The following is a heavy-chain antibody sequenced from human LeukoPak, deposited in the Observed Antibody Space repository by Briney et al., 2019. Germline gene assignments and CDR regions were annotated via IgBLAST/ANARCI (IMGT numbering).Heavy chain of an antibody. V-gene: IGHV3-30*18. D-gene: IGHD1-26*01. CDR2: ISYDGSNK. J-gene: IGHJ4*02. CDR1: GFTFSTYG. CDR3: AKVFFSGSYYAASDY. Sequence: GGSLRLSCAAPGFTFSTYGMHWVRQAPGRGLEWVAVISYDGSNKYYADSVKGRFTISRDNSKNTLYLQMNSLRAEDTAVYYCAKVFFSGSYYAASDYWGQGTLVTVSS.